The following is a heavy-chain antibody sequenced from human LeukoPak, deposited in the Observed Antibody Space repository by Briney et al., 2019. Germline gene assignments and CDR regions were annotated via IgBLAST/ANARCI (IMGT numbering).Heavy chain of an antibody. Sequence: SVKVSCKASGGTFSSYAISWVRQAPGQGLEWMGGIIPIFGTANYAQKFQGRVTIATDESTSTAYMELSSLRSEDTAVYYCARVSEVGEYSSSWYGPFDYWGQGTLVTVSS. D-gene: IGHD6-13*01. CDR2: IIPIFGTA. CDR1: GGTFSSYA. J-gene: IGHJ4*02. V-gene: IGHV1-69*05. CDR3: ARVSEVGEYSSSWYGPFDY.